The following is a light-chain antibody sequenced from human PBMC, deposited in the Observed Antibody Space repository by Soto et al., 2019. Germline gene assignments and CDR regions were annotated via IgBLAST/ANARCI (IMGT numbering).Light chain of an antibody. J-gene: IGKJ4*01. Sequence: DIVMTQSPDSLAVSLGERATINCKSSQSVLYSSNNKNHLAWYQQKPGQPPKLVIYWASTRESGVPDRFSGSGSGTDFTLTISSLQAEDVAVYYCQKYNSAPLTFGGGTKVEIK. CDR1: QSVLYSSNNKNH. V-gene: IGKV4-1*01. CDR3: QKYNSAPLT. CDR2: WAS.